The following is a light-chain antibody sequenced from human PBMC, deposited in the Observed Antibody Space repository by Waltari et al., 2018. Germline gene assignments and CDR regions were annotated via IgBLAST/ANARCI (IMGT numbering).Light chain of an antibody. CDR1: YSNIGSNT. CDR2: SSD. CDR3: ATWDDSLNGHMV. Sequence: QSVVTQPPSMSGTPGQRVTISCSGSYSNIGSNTVNWYQQLPETAPKLLIYSSDRRPSGVPDRFSGSKSGTSASLGISGLLSEDEAEYYCATWDDSLNGHMVFGGGTKVTVL. J-gene: IGLJ2*01. V-gene: IGLV1-44*01.